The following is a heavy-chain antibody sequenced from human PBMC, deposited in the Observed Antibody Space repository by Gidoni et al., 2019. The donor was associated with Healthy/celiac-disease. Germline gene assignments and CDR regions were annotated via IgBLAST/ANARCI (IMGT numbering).Heavy chain of an antibody. CDR1: GGSISSGSYY. CDR3: ARVACSSTSCYTTGEAENWFDP. D-gene: IGHD2-2*02. Sequence: QVQLQESGPGLVKPSQTLSLTCTVSGGSISSGSYYWSWIRQPAGKGLEWIGRIYTSGSTNYNPSLKSRVTISVDTSKNQFSLKLSSVTAADTAVYYCARVACSSTSCYTTGEAENWFDPWGQGTLVTVSS. V-gene: IGHV4-61*02. CDR2: IYTSGST. J-gene: IGHJ5*02.